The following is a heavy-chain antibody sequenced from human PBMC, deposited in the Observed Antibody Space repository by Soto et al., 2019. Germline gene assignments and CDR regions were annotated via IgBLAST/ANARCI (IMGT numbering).Heavy chain of an antibody. D-gene: IGHD3-10*01. CDR1: GGTFSSYT. CDR2: IIPILGIA. Sequence: QVQLVQSGAEVKKPGSSVKVSCKASGGTFSSYTISWVRQAPGQGLEWMGRIIPILGIANYAQKFQGRDTMTADKSTSTAYMELSSLRSADPAVYYCAREEYYYGSGAFFDYWGQGTLVTVSS. J-gene: IGHJ4*02. V-gene: IGHV1-69*08. CDR3: AREEYYYGSGAFFDY.